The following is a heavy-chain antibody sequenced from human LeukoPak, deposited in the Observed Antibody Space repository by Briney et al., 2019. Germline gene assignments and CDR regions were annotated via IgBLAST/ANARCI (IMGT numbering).Heavy chain of an antibody. CDR2: ISYDGSNK. CDR3: ARDASHLGGARVDY. D-gene: IGHD3-16*01. CDR1: GFTFSSYG. J-gene: IGHJ4*02. V-gene: IGHV3-30*03. Sequence: GGSLRLSCAASGFTFSSYGMHWVRQAPGKGLEWVAVISYDGSNKYYADSVKGRFTISRDNSKNTLYLQMNSLRAEDTAVYYCARDASHLGGARVDYWGRGPRVTAPS.